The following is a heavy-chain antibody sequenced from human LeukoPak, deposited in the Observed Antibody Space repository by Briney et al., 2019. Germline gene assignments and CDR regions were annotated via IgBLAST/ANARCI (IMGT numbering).Heavy chain of an antibody. J-gene: IGHJ4*02. CDR2: INPSGGTT. CDR3: ARALTGFDFWSGYVPFGY. CDR1: GYTFTSYY. Sequence: ASVKVSCKASGYTFTSYYMHWVRQAPGQGLEWMGIINPSGGTTRYAQRFQGRVTMTRDTSTNTVYMELSSLRSEDTAVYYCARALTGFDFWSGYVPFGYWGQGTLVTVSS. V-gene: IGHV1-46*01. D-gene: IGHD3-3*01.